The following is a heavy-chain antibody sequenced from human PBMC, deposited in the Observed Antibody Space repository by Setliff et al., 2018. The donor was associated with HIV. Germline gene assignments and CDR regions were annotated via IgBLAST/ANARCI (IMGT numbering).Heavy chain of an antibody. Sequence: SETLSLTCAVSGDSIISSRNFWGWIRQPPGKGLEWIGNIHSSGSTYYNPSLKSRVFISVDLSINQFSLKLHSVTAADTAVYYCASGEDSGTYGEPYDSWGQGALVTV. CDR2: IHSSGST. CDR3: ASGEDSGTYGEPYDS. V-gene: IGHV4-39*01. CDR1: GDSIISSRNF. D-gene: IGHD1-26*01. J-gene: IGHJ4*02.